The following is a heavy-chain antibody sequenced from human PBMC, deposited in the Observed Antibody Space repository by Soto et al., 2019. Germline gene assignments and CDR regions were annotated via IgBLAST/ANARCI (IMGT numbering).Heavy chain of an antibody. CDR1: GGSFSGYY. V-gene: IGHV4-34*01. CDR3: ARGEPVAARRFRRASRGRTVDYGMDV. Sequence: SETLSLTCAVYGGSFSGYYWSWIRQPPGKGLEWIGEINHSGSTNYNPSLKSRVTISVDTSKNQFSLKLSSVTAADTAVYYCARGEPVAARRFRRASRGRTVDYGMDVWGQGTTVTVSS. D-gene: IGHD6-6*01. CDR2: INHSGST. J-gene: IGHJ6*02.